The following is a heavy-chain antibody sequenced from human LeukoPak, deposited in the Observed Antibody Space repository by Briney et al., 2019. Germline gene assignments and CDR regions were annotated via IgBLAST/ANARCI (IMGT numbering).Heavy chain of an antibody. CDR1: GYTFTSYD. J-gene: IGHJ5*02. CDR2: MNPNSGNT. V-gene: IGHV1-8*01. D-gene: IGHD6-13*01. CDR3: ARGIAAAPGRP. Sequence: ASVKVSCKASGYTFTSYDINWVRQAPGQGPEWMGWMNPNSGNTGYAQKFQGRVTMTRNTSISTAYMELSSLRSEDTAVYYCARGIAAAPGRPWGQGTLVTVSS.